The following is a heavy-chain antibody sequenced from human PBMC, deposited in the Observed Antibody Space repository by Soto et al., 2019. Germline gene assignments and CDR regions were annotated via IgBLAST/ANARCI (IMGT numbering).Heavy chain of an antibody. J-gene: IGHJ4*02. Sequence: GGSFRLTCAASGCTFSSDAMNWVRQAPGKGLEWVSVISGSDGSTYYADSVKGRFTISRDNSKNTLNLQMNSLRAEDTAVYFCWWRGSRGYFDXWSQGTLVIVSA. CDR2: ISGSDGST. D-gene: IGHD6-13*01. CDR1: GCTFSSDA. V-gene: IGHV3-23*01. CDR3: WWRGSRGYFDX.